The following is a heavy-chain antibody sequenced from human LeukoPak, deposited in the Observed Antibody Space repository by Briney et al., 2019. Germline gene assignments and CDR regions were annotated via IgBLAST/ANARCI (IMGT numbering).Heavy chain of an antibody. CDR3: ARDLRGHFDY. CDR2: INPTGGST. J-gene: IGHJ4*02. Sequence: ASVKVSCKASGYTFTTYYIHWVRQAPGQGLEWMGIINPTGGSTTYAQKFQGRVTMTRDTSTSTVFMEVNSLRSEDTAVYYCARDLRGHFDYWGQGTLVTVSS. V-gene: IGHV1-46*01. CDR1: GYTFTTYY. D-gene: IGHD6-25*01.